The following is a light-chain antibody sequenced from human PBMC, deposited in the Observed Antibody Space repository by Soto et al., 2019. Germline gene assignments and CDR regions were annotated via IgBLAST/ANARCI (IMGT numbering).Light chain of an antibody. CDR3: QQLNFFPIT. Sequence: DIQLTQSPSFLSASAGDRVTITCRASQGISSFLAWYQQKPGRAPKLLIYAASTLQSGVPSRFSGSGSGTEFTLTITSLQPEDFATYYCQQLNFFPITSCQVTRLENK. J-gene: IGKJ5*01. V-gene: IGKV1-9*01. CDR1: QGISSF. CDR2: AAS.